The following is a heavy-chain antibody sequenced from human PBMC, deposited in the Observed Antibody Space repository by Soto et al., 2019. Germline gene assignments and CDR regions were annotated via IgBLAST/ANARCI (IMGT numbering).Heavy chain of an antibody. J-gene: IGHJ4*02. Sequence: XTLSLTCTVSGXSISSSTYYWGWIRQPPGKGREWIWCIYHTGTTYYNPSLKSRVTISVDTSKNQFSLKLRSVTAADTAVYYCARPYFSSSSMFDYWGQGTLVTVSS. CDR1: GXSISSSTYY. D-gene: IGHD6-6*01. CDR2: IYHTGTT. V-gene: IGHV4-39*01. CDR3: ARPYFSSSSMFDY.